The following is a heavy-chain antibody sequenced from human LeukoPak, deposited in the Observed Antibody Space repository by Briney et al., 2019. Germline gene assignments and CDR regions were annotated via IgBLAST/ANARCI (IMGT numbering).Heavy chain of an antibody. J-gene: IGHJ4*02. D-gene: IGHD1-26*01. CDR1: GFTFGDYA. Sequence: GGSLRLSCTASGFTFGDYAMSWFRQAPGKGLEWVGFIRSKACGGTTEYAASVKGRFTISRDDSKSIAYLQMNSLRAEDTAVYYCARPLTPPSIVGATSYWGQGTLVTVSS. CDR3: ARPLTPPSIVGATSY. V-gene: IGHV3-49*03. CDR2: IRSKACGGTT.